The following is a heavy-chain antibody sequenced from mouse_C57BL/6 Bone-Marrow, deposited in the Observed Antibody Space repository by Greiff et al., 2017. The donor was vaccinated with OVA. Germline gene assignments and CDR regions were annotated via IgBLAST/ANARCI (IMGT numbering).Heavy chain of an antibody. CDR3: VRERDGNSLFDY. CDR2: IRSKSSNYAR. CDR1: GFTFNTYA. V-gene: IGHV10-3*01. Sequence: DVHLVESGGGLVQPKGSLTLSCAASGFTFNTYALHWVRQAAGTGLEWVARIRSKSSNYARYYAGSVKERFTISRDDSQRMLYLQVINLKTEDTAMYYCVRERDGNSLFDYWGQGTTLTVAS. D-gene: IGHD2-1*01. J-gene: IGHJ2*01.